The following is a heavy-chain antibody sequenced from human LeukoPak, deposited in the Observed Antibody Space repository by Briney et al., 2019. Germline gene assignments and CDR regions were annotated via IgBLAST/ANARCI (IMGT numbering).Heavy chain of an antibody. Sequence: GGSLRLSCAASGFTFSSYEMNWVRQAPGKGLEWVSYISSSGSTIYYADSVKGRFTISRDNAKNSLYLQMNSLRAEDTAAYYCAGRGYSYGFHDYWGQGTLVTVSS. CDR3: AGRGYSYGFHDY. V-gene: IGHV3-48*03. D-gene: IGHD5-18*01. CDR2: ISSSGSTI. J-gene: IGHJ4*02. CDR1: GFTFSSYE.